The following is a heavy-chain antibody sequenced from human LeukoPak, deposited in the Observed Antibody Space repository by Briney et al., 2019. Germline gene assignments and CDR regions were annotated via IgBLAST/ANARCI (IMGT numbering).Heavy chain of an antibody. CDR3: AREVLLSGTPSLDY. CDR2: INSDGSST. Sequence: QPGGSLRLSCVASGFTFSRYWMHWVREAPGKGLVWVSRINSDGSSTIYADSVKGRFTISRDNAKNTVYLQMNSLRPEDTAVYYCAREVLLSGTPSLDYWGQGTLVTVSP. V-gene: IGHV3-74*01. CDR1: GFTFSRYW. J-gene: IGHJ4*02. D-gene: IGHD2/OR15-2a*01.